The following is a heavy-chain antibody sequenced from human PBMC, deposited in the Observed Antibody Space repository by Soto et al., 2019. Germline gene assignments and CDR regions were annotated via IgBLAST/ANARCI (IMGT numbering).Heavy chain of an antibody. CDR3: AKDTEGYCSGGSCYSVARYFDL. D-gene: IGHD2-15*01. Sequence: EVQLLESGGGLVQPGGSLRLSCAASGFTFSSYAMSWVRQAPGKGLEWVSAISGSGGSTYYADSVKGRFTISRDNSKNTVDLQMNSLRGGDKAVYYCAKDTEGYCSGGSCYSVARYFDLWGRGTLVTVSS. J-gene: IGHJ2*01. V-gene: IGHV3-23*01. CDR2: ISGSGGST. CDR1: GFTFSSYA.